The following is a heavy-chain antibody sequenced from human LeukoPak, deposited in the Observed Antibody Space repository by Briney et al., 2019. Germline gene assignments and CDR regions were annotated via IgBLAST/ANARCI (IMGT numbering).Heavy chain of an antibody. J-gene: IGHJ4*02. CDR3: AKDFVVVPGLVNYFDY. CDR1: GFIFSSHG. Sequence: GGSLRLSCAASGFIFSSHGMNWVRQAPGKGLEWVSGISPSGDITYYADSVKGRFTISRDNSKNTLYLRMKSLRAEDTAVYYCAKDFVVVPGLVNYFDYWGQGTLVTVSS. V-gene: IGHV3-23*01. D-gene: IGHD2-2*01. CDR2: ISPSGDIT.